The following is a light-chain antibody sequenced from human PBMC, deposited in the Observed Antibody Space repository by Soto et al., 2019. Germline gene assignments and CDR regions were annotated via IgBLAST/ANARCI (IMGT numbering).Light chain of an antibody. CDR3: SSYCLSYGSIETSATVV. CDR2: EVN. CDR1: SSDIGAYDY. J-gene: IGLJ2*01. V-gene: IGLV2-14*01. Sequence: QSALTQPASLSGSPGQSITISCTGTSSDIGAYDYVSWFQQHPGKAPKLMISEVNNRPSGVSNRFSGSKSGNTAYLTISGLQVEDEAEYYCSSYCLSYGSIETSATVVFGGGTKLTVL.